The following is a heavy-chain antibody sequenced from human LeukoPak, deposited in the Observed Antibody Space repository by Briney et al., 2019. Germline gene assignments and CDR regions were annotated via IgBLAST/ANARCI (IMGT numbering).Heavy chain of an antibody. CDR1: GFTFSDYW. Sequence: PGGSLRLSCAASGFTFSDYWMHWVRQAPGKGLEWVANINQDGSEKYYVDSVKGRFTISRDNAKNSLYLQTNSLRAEDTAVYYCARALGAYASFWGQGTLVTVSS. CDR2: INQDGSEK. CDR3: ARALGAYASF. V-gene: IGHV3-7*03. D-gene: IGHD5-12*01. J-gene: IGHJ4*02.